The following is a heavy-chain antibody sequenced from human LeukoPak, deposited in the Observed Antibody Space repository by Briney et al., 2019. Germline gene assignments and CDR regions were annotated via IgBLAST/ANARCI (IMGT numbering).Heavy chain of an antibody. D-gene: IGHD6-13*01. J-gene: IGHJ5*02. CDR3: ARDGSSSWYNWFDP. CDR1: GYTFTSYD. CDR2: MNPNSGNT. V-gene: IGHV1-8*01. Sequence: ASVKVSCKASGYTFTSYDINWVRQATGQGLEWMGWMNPNSGNTGYAQKFQGRVTMTRNTSISTAYMELSSLRSEDTAVYYCARDGSSSWYNWFDPWGQGTLVTVSS.